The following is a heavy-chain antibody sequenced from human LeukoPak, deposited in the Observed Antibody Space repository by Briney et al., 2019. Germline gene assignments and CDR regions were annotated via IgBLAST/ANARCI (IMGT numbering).Heavy chain of an antibody. Sequence: GGSLRLSCAASGFTFSNYGMHWVRQAPGKGLEWVEFIRYDGSNKYYGDSVKGRFTISRDNSKNTLYLQMNSLRAEDTAVYYCAKAPNLVAAPDYWGQGTLVTVSS. J-gene: IGHJ4*02. CDR1: GFTFSNYG. V-gene: IGHV3-30*02. CDR2: IRYDGSNK. D-gene: IGHD2-15*01. CDR3: AKAPNLVAAPDY.